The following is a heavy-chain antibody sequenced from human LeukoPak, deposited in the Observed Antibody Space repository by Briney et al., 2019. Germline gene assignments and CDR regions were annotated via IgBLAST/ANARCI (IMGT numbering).Heavy chain of an antibody. CDR3: ARLAHGRHDY. J-gene: IGHJ4*02. CDR2: IYYSGST. Sequence: SETLSLTCTVSGASISTYYWSWIRQPPGKGLEWVGYIYYSGSTNYNPSLKSRVTISVDTSKNQFSLKLTSVTAADTAMYRCARLAHGRHDYWGQGTLVTVSS. V-gene: IGHV4-59*08. CDR1: GASISTYY.